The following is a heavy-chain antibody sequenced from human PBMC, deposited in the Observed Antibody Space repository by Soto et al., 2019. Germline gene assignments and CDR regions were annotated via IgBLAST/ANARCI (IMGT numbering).Heavy chain of an antibody. D-gene: IGHD3-22*01. V-gene: IGHV4-38-2*01. CDR3: AGRGGLYYYDSSGYYGY. Sequence: PSETLSLTCAVSGYSISSGYYWGWIRQPPGKGLEWIGSIYHSGSTYYNPSLKSRVTISVDTSKNQFSLKLSSVTAADTAVYYCAGRGGLYYYDSSGYYGYWGQGTLVTVSS. CDR1: GYSISSGYY. J-gene: IGHJ4*02. CDR2: IYHSGST.